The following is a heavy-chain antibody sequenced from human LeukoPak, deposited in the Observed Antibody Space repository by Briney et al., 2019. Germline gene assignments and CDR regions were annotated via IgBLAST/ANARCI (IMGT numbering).Heavy chain of an antibody. V-gene: IGHV3-74*01. J-gene: IGHJ4*02. D-gene: IGHD7-27*01. Sequence: GGSLRLSCAASGFKFSNHWMHWVRQSPGKGLVWVARINNDGSDTSHADSVEGRFTISRDNAANTLYLQMNRLRVEDTAMYFCARNNWGIDEWGQGTLVTVSS. CDR1: GFKFSNHW. CDR2: INNDGSDT. CDR3: ARNNWGIDE.